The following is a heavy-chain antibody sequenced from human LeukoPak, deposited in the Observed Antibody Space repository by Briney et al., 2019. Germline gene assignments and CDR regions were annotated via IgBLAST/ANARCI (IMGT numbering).Heavy chain of an antibody. J-gene: IGHJ5*02. CDR2: IRYDGSNK. V-gene: IGHV3-30*02. D-gene: IGHD3-10*01. CDR1: GFTFSSYG. CDR3: AKDRGIWFGELLPNWFDP. Sequence: GGSLRLSCAASGFTFSSYGMHWVRQAPGKGLEWVAFIRYDGSNKYYADSVKGRFTISRDNSKNTLYLQMNSLRAEDTAVYYCAKDRGIWFGELLPNWFDPWGQGTLVTVSS.